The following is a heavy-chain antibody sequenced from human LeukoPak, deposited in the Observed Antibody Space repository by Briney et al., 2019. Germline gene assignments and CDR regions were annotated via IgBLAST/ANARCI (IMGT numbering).Heavy chain of an antibody. CDR2: FDPEDGET. CDR1: GYTLTELS. D-gene: IGHD3-3*01. J-gene: IGHJ4*02. V-gene: IGHV1-24*01. CDR3: ATGTKGLRFLEWLHIFDY. Sequence: ATVKVSCKVSGYTLTELSMHWVRQAPGKGLEWMGGFDPEDGETIYAQKFQGRVTMTEDTSTGTAYMDLSSLRSEDTAVYYCATGTKGLRFLEWLHIFDYWGQGTLVTVSS.